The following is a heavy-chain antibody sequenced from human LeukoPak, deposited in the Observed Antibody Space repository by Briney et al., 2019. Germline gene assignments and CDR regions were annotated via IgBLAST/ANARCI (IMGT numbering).Heavy chain of an antibody. CDR3: ARGRSGAFDI. Sequence: SETLSLTCAVYGGSFSGYYWSWIRQPPGKGLEWIGEINHSGGTNYNPSLKSRVTISVDTSKNQFSLKLSSVTAADTAVYYCARGRSGAFDIWGQGTMVTVSS. CDR2: INHSGGT. V-gene: IGHV4-34*01. CDR1: GGSFSGYY. D-gene: IGHD3-10*01. J-gene: IGHJ3*02.